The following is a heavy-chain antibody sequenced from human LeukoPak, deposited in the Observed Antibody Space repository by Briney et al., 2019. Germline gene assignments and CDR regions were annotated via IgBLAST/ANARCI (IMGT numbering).Heavy chain of an antibody. CDR3: ARVRRRIAVAGGHWFDP. Sequence: ASVKVSCKASGYTFTGYYMHWVRQAPGQGLEWMGWINPNSGGTNYAQKFQGRVTMTRDTSISTAYMELSGLRSDDTAVYYCARVRRRIAVAGGHWFDPWGQGTLVTDSS. CDR2: INPNSGGT. J-gene: IGHJ5*02. D-gene: IGHD6-19*01. CDR1: GYTFTGYY. V-gene: IGHV1-2*02.